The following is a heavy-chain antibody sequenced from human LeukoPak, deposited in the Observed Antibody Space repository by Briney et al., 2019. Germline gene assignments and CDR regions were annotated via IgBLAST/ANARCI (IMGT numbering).Heavy chain of an antibody. V-gene: IGHV4-34*01. Sequence: PSETLSLTCAVYGGSFSGYYWSWIRQPPGKGLEWIGEINHSGSTNYNPSLKSRVTISVDTSKNQFSLKLSSVTAADTAVYYCARDVFAGSSTSFQHGDYPPWPFDYWGQGTLVTVSS. CDR2: INHSGST. D-gene: IGHD2-2*01. CDR1: GGSFSGYY. J-gene: IGHJ4*02. CDR3: ARDVFAGSSTSFQHGDYPPWPFDY.